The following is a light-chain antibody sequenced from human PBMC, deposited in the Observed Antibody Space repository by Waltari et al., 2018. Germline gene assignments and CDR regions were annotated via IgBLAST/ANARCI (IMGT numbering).Light chain of an antibody. V-gene: IGKV1-5*03. CDR2: KAS. CDR3: QQYNSYLIT. CDR1: QNINSW. Sequence: DIQMTQSPSTLSASEGDRVSITCRASQNINSWLAWYQQKPGKAPKLLIYKASTLESGVPSRFSGSGSGTEFTLTISSLQPDDFATYYCQQYNSYLITFGQGTRLEIK. J-gene: IGKJ5*01.